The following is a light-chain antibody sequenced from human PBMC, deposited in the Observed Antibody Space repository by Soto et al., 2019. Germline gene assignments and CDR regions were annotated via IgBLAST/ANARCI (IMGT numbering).Light chain of an antibody. V-gene: IGKV3-20*01. CDR3: QQYGSSPLT. J-gene: IGKJ3*01. CDR2: GAS. Sequence: ETVLTQSPGTLSLSPGERATLSCRASQSIRSSFFAWYQQKPGQAPRLIIYGASSRATGIPDRFSGSGSGTDFTLTISRLEPEDFAVYYCQQYGSSPLTFGPGTKVDIK. CDR1: QSIRSSF.